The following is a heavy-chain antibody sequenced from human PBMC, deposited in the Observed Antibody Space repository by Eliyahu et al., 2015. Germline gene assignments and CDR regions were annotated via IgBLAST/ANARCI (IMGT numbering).Heavy chain of an antibody. D-gene: IGHD2-2*01. CDR3: ATLNAWHIES. Sequence: EAQLVESGGGLVRPGDSLRLPCTGSGXIFSSAWMTWVRQAPGKGLEWVGRIKSATDGATTYYDASVKGRFTISREDSKHTLFLQMNSLRAEDTGVYYCATLNAWHIESWGQGTLVTVS. V-gene: IGHV3-15*05. J-gene: IGHJ4*02. CDR1: GXIFSSAW. CDR2: IKSATDGATT.